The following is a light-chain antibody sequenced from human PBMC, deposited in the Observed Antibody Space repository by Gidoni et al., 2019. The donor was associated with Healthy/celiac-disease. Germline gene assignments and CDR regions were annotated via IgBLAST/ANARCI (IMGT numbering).Light chain of an antibody. CDR1: SSNIGNNY. Sequence: QSVVTHPPSVSAAPGQKVTLSRSGSSSNIGNNYVSWYQQLPGTAPKLLIYDNNKRPSGIPDRFSGSKSGTSATLGITGLQTGDEADYYCGTWDSSLSGVVFGGGTKLTVL. V-gene: IGLV1-51*01. J-gene: IGLJ2*01. CDR2: DNN. CDR3: GTWDSSLSGVV.